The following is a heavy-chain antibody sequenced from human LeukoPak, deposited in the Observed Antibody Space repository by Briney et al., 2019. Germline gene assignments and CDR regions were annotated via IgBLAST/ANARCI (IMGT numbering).Heavy chain of an antibody. D-gene: IGHD2-15*01. J-gene: IGHJ6*03. V-gene: IGHV3-9*01. CDR1: GFPFDDYV. CDR3: GKASTHSYYYIDV. CDR2: INWNNDHY. Sequence: PGGSLGLSCVASGFPFDDYVIHWVRQAPGKGLEWVSAINWNNDHYGFVDSVKGRFTISRDNAKNSLYLEMNSLRPDDSALYYCGKASTHSYYYIDVWGKGTTVIVSS.